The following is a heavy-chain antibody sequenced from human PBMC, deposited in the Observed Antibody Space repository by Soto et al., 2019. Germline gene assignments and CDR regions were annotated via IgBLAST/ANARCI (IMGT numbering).Heavy chain of an antibody. CDR1: GFTFSSYG. D-gene: IGHD4-4*01. Sequence: QVQLVESGGGVVQPGRSLRLSCAASGFTFSSYGMHWVRQAPGKGLEWVAVISYDGSNKYYADSVKGRFTISRDNSKNTRYLQMNSLRAEDTAVYYCAKHDYSNWFDPWGQGTLVTVSS. CDR3: AKHDYSNWFDP. V-gene: IGHV3-30*18. CDR2: ISYDGSNK. J-gene: IGHJ5*02.